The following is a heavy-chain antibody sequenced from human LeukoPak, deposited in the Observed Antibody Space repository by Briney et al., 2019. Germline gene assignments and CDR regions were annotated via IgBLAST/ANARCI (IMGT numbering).Heavy chain of an antibody. CDR1: GGSISSYY. J-gene: IGHJ3*02. CDR2: IYYSGST. V-gene: IGHV4-59*01. Sequence: SETLSLTRTVSGGSISSYYWSWIRQPPAKELEGIGYIYYSGSTNYNPSLTSRVTISVDTSKNQSSLKLSSVTAADTAVYYCARSAYAFDIWGQGTMVTVSS. CDR3: ARSAYAFDI.